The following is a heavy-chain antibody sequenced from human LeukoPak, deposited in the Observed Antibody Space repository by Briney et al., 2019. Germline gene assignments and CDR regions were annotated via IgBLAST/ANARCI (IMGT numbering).Heavy chain of an antibody. CDR2: IYSDNT. CDR1: GVTVSSNS. J-gene: IGHJ4*02. V-gene: IGHV3-53*01. CDR3: ARRAGAYSHPYDY. D-gene: IGHD4/OR15-4a*01. Sequence: GGSLRLSCTVSGVTVSSNSMSWVRHAPGKGLEWVSFIYSDNTHYSDSVKGRFTISRDNSKNTLYLKMNSLSAEDTAVYYCARRAGAYSHPYDYWGQRTLVTVSS.